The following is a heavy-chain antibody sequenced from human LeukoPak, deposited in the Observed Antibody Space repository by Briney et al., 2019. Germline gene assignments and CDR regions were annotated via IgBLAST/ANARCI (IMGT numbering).Heavy chain of an antibody. CDR1: GDSISTDGSY. Sequence: SETLSLTCTVSGDSISTDGSYWGWTREPPGEGLEWIAIIYNSGSTYYNPSLKSRVTMSVDTSKNKFSLKLSSVTAADTAVYYCARRGSNWFFDYWGQGTLVTVSS. V-gene: IGHV4-39*01. CDR3: ARRGSNWFFDY. D-gene: IGHD6-13*01. J-gene: IGHJ4*02. CDR2: IYNSGST.